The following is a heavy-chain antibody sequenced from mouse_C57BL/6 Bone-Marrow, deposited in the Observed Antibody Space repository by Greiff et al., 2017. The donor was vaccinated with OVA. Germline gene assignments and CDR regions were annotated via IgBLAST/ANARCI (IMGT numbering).Heavy chain of an antibody. J-gene: IGHJ3*01. CDR1: GYTFTSYW. D-gene: IGHD4-1*01. Sequence: QVQLQQPGAELVKPGASVKLSCKASGYTFTSYWMQWVKPRPGQGLEWIGEIDPSDSYTNYNQKFKGKATLTVDTSSSTAYMQLSSLTSEDSAVYYCARTGTIAYWGQGTLVTVSA. CDR2: IDPSDSYT. V-gene: IGHV1-50*01. CDR3: ARTGTIAY.